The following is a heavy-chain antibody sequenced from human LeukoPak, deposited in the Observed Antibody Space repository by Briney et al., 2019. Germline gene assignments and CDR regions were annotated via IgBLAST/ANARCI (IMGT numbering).Heavy chain of an antibody. CDR3: ARDPGYYYDSSGYYDY. CDR2: IKQDGSEK. CDR1: GFTFSRYW. D-gene: IGHD3-22*01. Sequence: GGSLRLSCAASGFTFSRYWMSWVRQAPGKGLEWVANIKQDGSEKYYVDSVKGRFTISRDNAKNSLYLQMNSLRAEDTAVYYCARDPGYYYDSSGYYDYWGQGTLVTVSS. J-gene: IGHJ4*02. V-gene: IGHV3-7*01.